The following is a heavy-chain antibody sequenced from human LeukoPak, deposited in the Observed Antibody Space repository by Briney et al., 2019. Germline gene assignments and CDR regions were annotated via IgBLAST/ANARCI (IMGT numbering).Heavy chain of an antibody. CDR2: ISSSSSYI. CDR3: ARGSPSWFDY. CDR1: GFTFSSYS. J-gene: IGHJ4*02. Sequence: PGGSLRLSCAASGFTFSSYSMNWVRQAPGKGLGWVSSISSSSSYIYYADSVKGRFTISRDNAKNSLYLQMNSLRAEDTAVYYCARGSPSWFDYWGQGTLVTVSS. V-gene: IGHV3-21*01. D-gene: IGHD2-2*01.